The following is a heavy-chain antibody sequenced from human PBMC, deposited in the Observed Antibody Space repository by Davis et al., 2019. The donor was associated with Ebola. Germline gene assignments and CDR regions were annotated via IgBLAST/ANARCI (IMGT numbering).Heavy chain of an antibody. D-gene: IGHD3-10*01. J-gene: IGHJ4*02. Sequence: SETLSLTCAVYGGSFSGYYWSWIRQPPGKGLEWIGEINHSGSTNYNPSLKSRVTISVDTSKNQFSLKLSSVTAADTAVYYCAKEGADDRGSYYGFDHWGQGTLVTVSS. CDR2: INHSGST. V-gene: IGHV4-34*01. CDR1: GGSFSGYY. CDR3: AKEGADDRGSYYGFDH.